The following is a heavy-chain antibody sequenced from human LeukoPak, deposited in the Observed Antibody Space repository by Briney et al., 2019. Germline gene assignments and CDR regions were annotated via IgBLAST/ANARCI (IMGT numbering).Heavy chain of an antibody. Sequence: GGSLRLSCAASGFTFSSYAMHWVRQAPGKGLEWVAVISYDGSNKYYADSVKGRFTISRDNSKNTLYLQMNGLRAEDTAVYYCARARGYYDILTGAYYFDYWGQGTLVTVSS. CDR3: ARARGYYDILTGAYYFDY. V-gene: IGHV3-30-3*01. CDR2: ISYDGSNK. D-gene: IGHD3-9*01. CDR1: GFTFSSYA. J-gene: IGHJ4*02.